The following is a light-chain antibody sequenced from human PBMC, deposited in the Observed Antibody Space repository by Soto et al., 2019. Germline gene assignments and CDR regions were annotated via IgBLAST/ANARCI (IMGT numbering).Light chain of an antibody. CDR2: AAS. J-gene: IGKJ2*01. CDR1: QGISSY. CDR3: QQLNSYPVT. V-gene: IGKV1-9*01. Sequence: DIQLTQSPSFLSASVGDRVTITCRASQGISSYLAWYQQKPGKAPTLLIYAASTLQSGVPSRFSGSGSGTEFTLTISSLQPEDFATYYCQQLNSYPVTFGQGTKLESK.